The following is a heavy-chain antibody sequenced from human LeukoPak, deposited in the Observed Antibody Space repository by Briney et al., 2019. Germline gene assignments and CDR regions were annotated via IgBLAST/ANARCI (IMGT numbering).Heavy chain of an antibody. Sequence: SETLSLTCTVSGGSISSGDYYWGWVRQPPGKGLEWIGYIYYSGSTNYNPSLKSRVTISVDTSKNQFSLKLSSVTAADTAVYYCARGIDDYSNYFDYWGQGTLVTVSS. CDR3: ARGIDDYSNYFDY. CDR2: IYYSGST. D-gene: IGHD4-11*01. J-gene: IGHJ4*02. V-gene: IGHV4-61*08. CDR1: GGSISSGDYY.